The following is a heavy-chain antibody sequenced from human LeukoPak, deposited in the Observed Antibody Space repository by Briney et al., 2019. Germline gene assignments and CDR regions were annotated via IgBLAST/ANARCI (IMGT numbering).Heavy chain of an antibody. J-gene: IGHJ4*02. CDR2: ISGSGGST. Sequence: GGSLRLSCAASGFTFSSDAMSWVRQAPGKGLEWVSAISGSGGSTYYADSVKGRFTISRDNSKNTLYLQMDSLRADDTAVYYCAKSSRYGTGWYGKIDYWGQGTLVTVSS. CDR1: GFTFSSDA. D-gene: IGHD6-19*01. V-gene: IGHV3-23*01. CDR3: AKSSRYGTGWYGKIDY.